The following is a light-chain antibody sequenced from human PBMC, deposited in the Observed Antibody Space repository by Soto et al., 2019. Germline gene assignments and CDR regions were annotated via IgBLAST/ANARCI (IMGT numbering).Light chain of an antibody. CDR3: QQYGTSEII. CDR1: QSVSSSH. Sequence: DIVLTQSPGPLSLSPGERATLSWRCSQSVSSSHLAWYQHKPGQAPRLIIYAASSRATGSPDRSSGGGSGTDFTLTISRLETEDFAVFYCQQYGTSEIIFGQGTRLEIK. J-gene: IGKJ5*01. V-gene: IGKV3-20*01. CDR2: AAS.